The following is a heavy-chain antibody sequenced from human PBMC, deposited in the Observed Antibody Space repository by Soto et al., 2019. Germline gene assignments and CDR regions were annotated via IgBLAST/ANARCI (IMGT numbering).Heavy chain of an antibody. CDR1: GGTFSSYA. J-gene: IGHJ3*02. D-gene: IGHD3-22*01. CDR2: IIPIFGTA. Sequence: ASVKVSCKASGGTFSSYAISWVRQAPGQGLEWMGGIIPIFGTANYAQKFQGRVTITADESTSTAYMELSSLRSEDTAVYYCASEPRHYDSSGYYPDRAFDIWGQGTMVTXSS. V-gene: IGHV1-69*13. CDR3: ASEPRHYDSSGYYPDRAFDI.